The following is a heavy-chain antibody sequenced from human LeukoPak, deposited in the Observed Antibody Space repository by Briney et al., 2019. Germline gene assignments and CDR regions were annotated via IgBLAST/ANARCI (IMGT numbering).Heavy chain of an antibody. Sequence: SETLSLTCTASGGSISSGSYYWSWIRQPAGKGLEWIGRIYTSGSTNYNPSLKSRVTISVDTSKNQFSLKLSSVTAADTAVYYCARGEEETTVYIYWGQGTLVTVSS. J-gene: IGHJ4*02. D-gene: IGHD4-17*01. CDR3: ARGEEETTVYIY. CDR2: IYTSGST. V-gene: IGHV4-61*02. CDR1: GGSISSGSYY.